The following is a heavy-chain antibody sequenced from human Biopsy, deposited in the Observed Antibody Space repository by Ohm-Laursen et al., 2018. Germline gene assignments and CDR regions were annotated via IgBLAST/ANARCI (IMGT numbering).Heavy chain of an antibody. D-gene: IGHD5-24*01. V-gene: IGHV3-7*01. Sequence: SLRLSCAASGFMFSASWMSWVRQAPGKGLEWVAIINPDGSVKYFADSVKGRFTISRDNAENSMYLQMSSLTVDDTAVYYCARDERWGQGTLVTVSS. CDR1: GFMFSASW. CDR2: INPDGSVK. CDR3: ARDER. J-gene: IGHJ4*02.